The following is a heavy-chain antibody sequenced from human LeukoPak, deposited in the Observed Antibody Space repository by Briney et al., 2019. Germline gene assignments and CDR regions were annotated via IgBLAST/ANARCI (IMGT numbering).Heavy chain of an antibody. CDR2: INTYWSTT. Sequence: SGGSLRLSCAASGFTFRIYWMHCVRQAPGKGLVWLSRINTYWSTTTYADSVRGLFTISRDNAENTLYLQMNSLRAEDTAVYYCARDEWGEWGQGTLVTVSS. V-gene: IGHV3-74*01. J-gene: IGHJ4*02. CDR1: GFTFRIYW. D-gene: IGHD1-26*01. CDR3: ARDEWGE.